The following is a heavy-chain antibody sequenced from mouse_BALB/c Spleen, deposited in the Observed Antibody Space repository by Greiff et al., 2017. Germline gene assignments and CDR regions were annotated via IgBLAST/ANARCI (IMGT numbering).Heavy chain of an antibody. CDR3: AKLITAERGYAMDY. D-gene: IGHD1-1*01. V-gene: IGHV5-15*02. J-gene: IGHJ4*01. Sequence: EVHLVESGGGLVQPGGSRKLSCAASGFTFSDYGMAWVRQAPGKGPEWVAFISNLAYSIYYADTVTGRFTISRENAKNTLYLEMSSLRSEDTAMYYCAKLITAERGYAMDYWGQGTSVTVSS. CDR2: ISNLAYSI. CDR1: GFTFSDYG.